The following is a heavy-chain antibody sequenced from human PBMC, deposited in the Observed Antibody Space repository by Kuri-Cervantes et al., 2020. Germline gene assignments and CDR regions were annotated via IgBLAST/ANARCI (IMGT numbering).Heavy chain of an antibody. J-gene: IGHJ6*03. CDR2: IYYSGST. Sequence: SETLSLTCTVSGGPISSYYWSWIRQPPGKGLEWIGYIYYSGSTNYNPSLKSRVTISVDMSKNQFSLKLSSVTAADTAVYYCARGDGSADYYYYYMDVWGKGTTVTVSS. CDR3: ARGDGSADYYYYYMDV. D-gene: IGHD3-10*01. V-gene: IGHV4-59*01. CDR1: GGPISSYY.